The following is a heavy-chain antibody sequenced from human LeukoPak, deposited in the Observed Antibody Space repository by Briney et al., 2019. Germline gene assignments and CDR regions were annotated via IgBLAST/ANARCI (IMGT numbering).Heavy chain of an antibody. CDR3: ARDLSMTMVVTRDALDI. CDR1: GYSFTGYY. D-gene: IGHD4-23*01. V-gene: IGHV1-2*06. CDR2: INPNSGGT. J-gene: IGHJ3*02. Sequence: ASVKVSCKASGYSFTGYYMHWVRQAPGQGLEWVGRINPNSGGTNYAQKFRGRVTMTRDTSISTAYMELSSLRSDDTALYYCARDLSMTMVVTRDALDIWGQGTMVTVSS.